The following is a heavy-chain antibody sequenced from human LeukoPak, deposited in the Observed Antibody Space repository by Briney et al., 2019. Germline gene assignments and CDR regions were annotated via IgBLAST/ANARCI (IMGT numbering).Heavy chain of an antibody. J-gene: IGHJ4*02. CDR3: ARAFQPGVFDY. Sequence: SETLSLTCTVSGDSISSGGYYWSWIRQHPGKGLEWIGYIYYSGSTYYNPSLKSRVTISVDTSKNQFSLKLSSVTAADTAVYYCARAFQPGVFDYWGQGTLVTVSS. D-gene: IGHD3-10*01. CDR2: IYYSGST. V-gene: IGHV4-31*03. CDR1: GDSISSGGYY.